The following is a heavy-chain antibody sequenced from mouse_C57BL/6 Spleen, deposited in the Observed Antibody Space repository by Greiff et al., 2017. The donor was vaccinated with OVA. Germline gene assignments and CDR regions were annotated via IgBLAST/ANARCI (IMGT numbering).Heavy chain of an antibody. CDR1: GYTFTDYE. CDR3: TRGELGYYFDY. CDR2: IDPETGGT. Sequence: QVQLKESGAELVRPGASVTLSCKASGYTFTDYEMHWVKQTPVHGLEWIGAIDPETGGTAYNQKVKGKAILTADKTSSTAYMGLRSLTSEVSAVYYCTRGELGYYFDYWGQGTTLTVSS. V-gene: IGHV1-15*01. J-gene: IGHJ2*01. D-gene: IGHD4-1*01.